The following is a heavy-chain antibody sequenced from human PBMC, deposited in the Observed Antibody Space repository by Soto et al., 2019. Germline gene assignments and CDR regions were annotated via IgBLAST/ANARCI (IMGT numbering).Heavy chain of an antibody. CDR2: IKKDGSEK. CDR3: VAGSGWVPDF. V-gene: IGHV3-7*01. D-gene: IGHD6-19*01. Sequence: HSSAAVEVRCITHWSRRVSKNPGKGLEWVAIIKKDGSEKLYVDSVKGRFTISRDNARNSLYLEMNSLRAEDTAVYCCVAGSGWVPDFWGQGILVTLSS. CDR1: EVRCITHW. J-gene: IGHJ4*02.